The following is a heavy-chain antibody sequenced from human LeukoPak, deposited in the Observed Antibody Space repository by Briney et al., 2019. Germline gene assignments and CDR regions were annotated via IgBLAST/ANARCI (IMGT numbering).Heavy chain of an antibody. V-gene: IGHV3-30*02. CDR3: SKDRRDYVYAFDI. D-gene: IGHD5-12*01. CDR1: GFTFSSYG. J-gene: IGHJ3*02. Sequence: AGGSLRLSCAASGFTFSSYGMHWVRQAPGKGLEWVAFIRYDGSNKYYADSVKGRFPISRENSKNTLYLQMNGLRAEDTALYYCSKDRRDYVYAFDIWGQGTMVSVSS. CDR2: IRYDGSNK.